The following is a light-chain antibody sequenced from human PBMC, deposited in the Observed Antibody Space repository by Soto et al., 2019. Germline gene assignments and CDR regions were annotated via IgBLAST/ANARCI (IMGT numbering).Light chain of an antibody. CDR2: DAS. J-gene: IGKJ1*01. V-gene: IGKV1-5*01. CDR1: QSISSW. CDR3: QQYSSYSPWT. Sequence: DVRRTQWPSTHSASVGDRVTITCRASQSISSWLAWYQQKPGKAPKLLIYDASSLESGVPSRFSGSGSGTEFTLTISSLQPDVFATYYCQQYSSYSPWTFGQGTKVDIK.